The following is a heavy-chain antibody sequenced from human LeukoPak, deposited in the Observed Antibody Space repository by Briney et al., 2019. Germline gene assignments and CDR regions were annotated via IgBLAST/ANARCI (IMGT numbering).Heavy chain of an antibody. CDR2: ISGSGGST. Sequence: GGSLRLSCAASGFTFSSYAMSWVRQAPGKGLGWVSAISGSGGSTYYADSVKGRFTISRDNSKNTLYLQMNSLRAEDTAVYYCAKRAAADRTYYYDSSARSLDYWGQGTLVTVSS. D-gene: IGHD3-22*01. V-gene: IGHV3-23*01. CDR1: GFTFSSYA. CDR3: AKRAAADRTYYYDSSARSLDY. J-gene: IGHJ4*02.